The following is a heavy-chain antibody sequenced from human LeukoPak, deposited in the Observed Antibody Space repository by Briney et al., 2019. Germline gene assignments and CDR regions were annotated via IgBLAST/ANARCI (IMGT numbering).Heavy chain of an antibody. Sequence: PGGSLRLSCAASGFTFSSYVMSWVRQAPGKGLEWVSVISGSGGSIYYADSVKGRFTISRDNSKNTLYLQMNSLRAEGTAVYYCAKGSRGSSAWNHWGQGTLVTVSS. CDR2: ISGSGGSI. V-gene: IGHV3-23*01. J-gene: IGHJ5*02. CDR1: GFTFSSYV. D-gene: IGHD2-2*01. CDR3: AKGSRGSSAWNH.